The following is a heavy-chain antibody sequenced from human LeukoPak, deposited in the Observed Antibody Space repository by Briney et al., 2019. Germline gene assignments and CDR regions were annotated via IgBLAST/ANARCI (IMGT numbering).Heavy chain of an antibody. Sequence: GGSLRLSCAASGFTFSDYYMSWVRQAPGKGLEWVSYISSSGSTIYYADSVKGRFTISRDNAKNSLYLQMNSLRAEDTAVYYCAREESARRIHALHPWGQGTLVTVSA. V-gene: IGHV3-11*04. D-gene: IGHD2-15*01. CDR2: ISSSGSTI. CDR1: GFTFSDYY. CDR3: AREESARRIHALHP. J-gene: IGHJ5*02.